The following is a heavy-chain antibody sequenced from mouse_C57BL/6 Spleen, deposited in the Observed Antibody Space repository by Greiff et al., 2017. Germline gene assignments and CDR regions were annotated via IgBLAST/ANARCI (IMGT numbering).Heavy chain of an antibody. Sequence: EVMLVESGGGLVKPGGSLKLSCAASGFTFSSYAMSWVRQTPEKRLAWVATISDGGSYTYYPDNVKGRFTISRDNAKNNLYLQMSHLESEEPAMYYCAREHYYGSSLRDAMDYWGQGTSVTVSS. V-gene: IGHV5-4*01. D-gene: IGHD1-1*01. CDR3: AREHYYGSSLRDAMDY. CDR2: ISDGGSYT. J-gene: IGHJ4*01. CDR1: GFTFSSYA.